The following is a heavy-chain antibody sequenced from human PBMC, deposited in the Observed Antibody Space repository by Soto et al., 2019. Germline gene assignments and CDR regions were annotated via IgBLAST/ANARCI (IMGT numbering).Heavy chain of an antibody. CDR3: ARAGGSGWYYYYGMDV. V-gene: IGHV4-61*01. D-gene: IGHD6-19*01. J-gene: IGHJ6*02. Sequence: QVQLQESGPGLVKPSETLSLTCTVSGGSVSSGSYYWSWIRQPPGKGLEWIGYIYYSGSTNYNPSLDGRVTISVDTSKNQFSRKLSSVTAAETAVYYCARAGGSGWYYYYGMDVWGQGTTVTVSS. CDR2: IYYSGST. CDR1: GGSVSSGSYY.